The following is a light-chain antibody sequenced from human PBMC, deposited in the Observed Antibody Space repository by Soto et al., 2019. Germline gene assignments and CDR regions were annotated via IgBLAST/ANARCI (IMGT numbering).Light chain of an antibody. CDR1: QSISTSY. Sequence: EIVMTQSPATLSVSPGERATLSCRASQSISTSYVAWYQQRPGLAPRLLIHTTSSRATGVPDRFSGSGAGADFTLTISRLEPEDVGVYYCQQYGSSVTFGGGTKGDIK. CDR3: QQYGSSVT. CDR2: TTS. V-gene: IGKV3-20*01. J-gene: IGKJ4*01.